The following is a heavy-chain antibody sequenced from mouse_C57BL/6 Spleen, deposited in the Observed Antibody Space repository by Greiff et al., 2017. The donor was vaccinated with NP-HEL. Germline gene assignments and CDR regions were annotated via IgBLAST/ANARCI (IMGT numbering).Heavy chain of an antibody. CDR2: IYPGSDNT. V-gene: IGHV1-66*01. CDR1: GYSFTSYY. J-gene: IGHJ4*01. Sequence: QVQLKQSGPELVKPGASVKISCKASGYSFTSYYIHWVKQRPGQGLEWIGWIYPGSDNTKYNEKFKGRASLTADTSSSTAYMQLSSLTSEDSAVYYCARITYAMDYWGQGTSVTVSS. D-gene: IGHD1-3*01. CDR3: ARITYAMDY.